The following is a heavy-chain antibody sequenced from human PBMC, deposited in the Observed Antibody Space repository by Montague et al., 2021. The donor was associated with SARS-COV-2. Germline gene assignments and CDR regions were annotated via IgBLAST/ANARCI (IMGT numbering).Heavy chain of an antibody. J-gene: IGHJ2*01. V-gene: IGHV4-59*11. Sequence: SETLSLTCTVSGGCISGHYWRWIRQPPGKGPEWIGNFDHSGNTKYNPSLKSRATISVDTSKNQFALRLSSVTAADTAVYYCAREFRIELWQTNWYFGLWGRGTLVTVSS. CDR2: FDHSGNT. D-gene: IGHD3-16*01. CDR1: GGCISGHY. CDR3: AREFRIELWQTNWYFGL.